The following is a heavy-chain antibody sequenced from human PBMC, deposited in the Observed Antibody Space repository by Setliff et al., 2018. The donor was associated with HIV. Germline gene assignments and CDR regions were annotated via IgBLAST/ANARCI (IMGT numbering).Heavy chain of an antibody. D-gene: IGHD6-13*01. CDR1: GGTFSLHY. J-gene: IGHJ6*02. CDR3: ARLRWAATAGTWDYYYYGMDV. V-gene: IGHV4-34*01. CDR2: INHSGGT. Sequence: PSETLSLTCAVSGGTFSLHYYTWIRQSPLRGLEWIGEINHSGGTRYNPSLKSRVTISVDTSKNQFSLKVRSVTAADTAVYYCARLRWAATAGTWDYYYYGMDVWGQGTTVTVS.